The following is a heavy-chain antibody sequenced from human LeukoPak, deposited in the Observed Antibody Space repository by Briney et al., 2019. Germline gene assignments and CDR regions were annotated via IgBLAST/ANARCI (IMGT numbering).Heavy chain of an antibody. J-gene: IGHJ5*02. Sequence: SETLSLTCAVYGGSFSGYYWSWIRHPRGKGLEWIGEINHSGSTNYNPSLKSRVTISVDTSKNQFSLDLSAVTAADSAVYYCARGRMTTVTPNWFDPWGQGTLVTVSS. CDR3: ARGRMTTVTPNWFDP. D-gene: IGHD4-17*01. CDR2: INHSGST. CDR1: GGSFSGYY. V-gene: IGHV4-34*01.